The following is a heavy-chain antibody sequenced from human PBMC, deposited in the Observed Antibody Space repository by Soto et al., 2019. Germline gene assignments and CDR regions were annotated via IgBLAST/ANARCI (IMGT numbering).Heavy chain of an antibody. J-gene: IGHJ6*02. V-gene: IGHV3-30-3*01. CDR3: ARERDYTGPNYYYYYGMDV. CDR2: ISYDGSNK. Sequence: GGSLRLSCAASGFTFSSYAMHWVRQAPGKGLEWVAVISYDGSNKYYADSVKGRFTISRDNSKNTLYLQMNSLRAEDTAVYYCARERDYTGPNYYYYYGMDVWGQGTTVTVSS. CDR1: GFTFSSYA. D-gene: IGHD4-4*01.